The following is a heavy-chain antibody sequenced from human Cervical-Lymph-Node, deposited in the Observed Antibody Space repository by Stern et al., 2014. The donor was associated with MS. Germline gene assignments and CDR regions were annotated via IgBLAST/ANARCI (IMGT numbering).Heavy chain of an antibody. D-gene: IGHD3-22*01. CDR3: AKDPRIYDSSVYHDA. Sequence: MQLVESGGGVVQPGRSLRLSCAASGFTFSLYDMHWVRQAPGKGLEWVAAISYDGDNKFYTDSVKGRFTISRDNSKSTLYLQLNSLRPEDTAIYYCAKDPRIYDSSVYHDAWGQGTLVTVSS. CDR2: ISYDGDNK. J-gene: IGHJ5*02. CDR1: GFTFSLYD. V-gene: IGHV3-30*18.